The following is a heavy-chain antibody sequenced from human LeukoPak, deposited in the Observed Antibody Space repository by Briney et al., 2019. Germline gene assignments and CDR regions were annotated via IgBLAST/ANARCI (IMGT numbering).Heavy chain of an antibody. J-gene: IGHJ4*02. CDR3: AKDPTYYGSGSYDD. CDR2: ISGSGGST. D-gene: IGHD3-10*01. V-gene: IGHV3-23*01. Sequence: GGSLRLSCAASGFTFSSYAMSWVRRAPGKGLEWVSAISGSGGSTYYADSVKGRFTISRDNSKNTLYLQMNSLRAEDTAVYYCAKDPTYYGSGSYDDWGQGTLVTVSS. CDR1: GFTFSSYA.